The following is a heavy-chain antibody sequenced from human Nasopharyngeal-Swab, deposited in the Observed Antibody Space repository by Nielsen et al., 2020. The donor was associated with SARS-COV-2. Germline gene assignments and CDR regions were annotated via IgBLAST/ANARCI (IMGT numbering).Heavy chain of an antibody. CDR3: ARDPDVDIVATDAFDI. CDR1: GYTFTSYA. Sequence: ASVKVSCKASGYTFTSYAMHWVRQAPGQRLEWMGWINAGNGNTKYSQKFQGRVTITRDTSASTAYMELSSLRAEDTAVYYCARDPDVDIVATDAFDIWGQGTMVTVSS. CDR2: INAGNGNT. V-gene: IGHV1-3*01. D-gene: IGHD5-12*01. J-gene: IGHJ3*02.